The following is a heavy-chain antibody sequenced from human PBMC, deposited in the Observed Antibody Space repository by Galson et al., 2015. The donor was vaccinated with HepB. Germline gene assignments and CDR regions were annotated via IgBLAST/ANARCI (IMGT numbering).Heavy chain of an antibody. CDR1: GFTFSSYA. CDR2: ISGSGGST. CDR3: AKRWSSSWYTGDAFDI. V-gene: IGHV3-23*01. D-gene: IGHD6-13*01. J-gene: IGHJ3*02. Sequence: SLRLSCAASGFTFSSYAMSWVRQAPGKGLEWVSAISGSGGSTYYADSVKGRFTISRDNSKNTLYLQMNSLGAEDTAVYYCAKRWSSSWYTGDAFDIWGQGTMVTVSS.